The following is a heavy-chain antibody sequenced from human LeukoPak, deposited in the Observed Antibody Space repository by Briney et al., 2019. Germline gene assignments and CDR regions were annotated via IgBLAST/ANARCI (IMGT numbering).Heavy chain of an antibody. CDR2: IYTSGST. CDR3: ARDLSSGWSRGYWFDP. J-gene: IGHJ5*02. CDR1: GGSISSYY. V-gene: IGHV4-4*07. Sequence: SETLSLTCTVSGGSISSYYWSWIRQPAGKGLEWIGRIYTSGSTNYNPSLKSRVAMSVDTSKNQFSLKLSSVTAADTAVYYCARDLSSGWSRGYWFDPWGQGTLVTVSS. D-gene: IGHD6-19*01.